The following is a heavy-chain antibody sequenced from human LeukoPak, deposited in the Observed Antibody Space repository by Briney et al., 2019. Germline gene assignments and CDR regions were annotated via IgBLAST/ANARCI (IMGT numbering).Heavy chain of an antibody. CDR3: ARGYTYGSDRWFDP. Sequence: GGSLRLSCAASGFTFSSYAMHWVRQAPGKGLEWVAVISYDGSNKYYADSVKGRFTISRDNSKNTLYLQMNGLRAEDTAVYYCARGYTYGSDRWFDPWGQGTLVTVSS. J-gene: IGHJ5*02. V-gene: IGHV3-30*04. CDR2: ISYDGSNK. D-gene: IGHD5-18*01. CDR1: GFTFSSYA.